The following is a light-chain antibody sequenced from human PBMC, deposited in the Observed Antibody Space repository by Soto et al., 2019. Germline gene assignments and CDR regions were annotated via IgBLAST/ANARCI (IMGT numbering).Light chain of an antibody. V-gene: IGKV2D-29*02. J-gene: IGKJ5*01. CDR3: MQSTQPPPT. Sequence: DVVMTQTPLSLSVAPGQPASISCKSSQSLLHITGETFLSWYLQKPGKSPQXXXYQVSTRVSGVPERFSGSGSGTDFTLEISRVETDDVALYYCMQSTQPPPTFGQGTRLEIK. CDR1: QSLLHITGETF. CDR2: QVS.